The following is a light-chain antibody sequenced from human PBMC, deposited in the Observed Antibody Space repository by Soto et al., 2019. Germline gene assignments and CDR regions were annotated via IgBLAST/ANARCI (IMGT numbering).Light chain of an antibody. CDR1: QSISTY. CDR3: PQSHTTPFT. Sequence: DIQMTQSPSSLSAFVGDRVTITCRASQSISTYLNWYQQKPGKAPHLLIFAASGLQSGVPSRFSGRGSWTDFTLTISSLQPEDSTTSYWPQSHTTPFTFGQGTRLEIK. J-gene: IGKJ5*01. V-gene: IGKV1-39*01. CDR2: AAS.